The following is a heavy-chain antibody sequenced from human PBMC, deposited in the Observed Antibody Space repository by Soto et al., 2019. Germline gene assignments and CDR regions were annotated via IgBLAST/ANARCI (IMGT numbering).Heavy chain of an antibody. D-gene: IGHD2-2*01. CDR3: SRDSRGYCGSTSCYDWFGP. Sequence: QVQLVQSGAEVKKPGASVKVSCKASGYTFTSYGISWVRQAPGQGLEWMGWISAYNGNTNYAHKLQGRVTMTTDTSTCTAYMELRSLRSDDTAVYYCSRDSRGYCGSTSCYDWFGPWGQGTLVTVSS. CDR2: ISAYNGNT. V-gene: IGHV1-18*01. J-gene: IGHJ5*02. CDR1: GYTFTSYG.